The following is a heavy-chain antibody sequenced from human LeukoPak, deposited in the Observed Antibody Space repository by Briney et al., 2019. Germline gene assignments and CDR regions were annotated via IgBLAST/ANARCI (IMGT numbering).Heavy chain of an antibody. CDR3: ARDQGPKTVVAATLGY. CDR2: ISSNGGST. Sequence: GGSLRLSCAASGFTFSSYAMHWVRQAPGKGLEYVSAISSNGGSTYYANSVKGRFTISRDNSKNTLYLQMGSLRAEDMAVYYCARDQGPKTVVAATLGYWGQGTLVTVSS. D-gene: IGHD2-15*01. J-gene: IGHJ4*02. V-gene: IGHV3-64*01. CDR1: GFTFSSYA.